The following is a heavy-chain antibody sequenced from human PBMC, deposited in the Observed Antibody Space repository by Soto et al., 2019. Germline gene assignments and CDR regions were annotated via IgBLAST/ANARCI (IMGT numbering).Heavy chain of an antibody. V-gene: IGHV4-4*07. D-gene: IGHD2-15*01. Sequence: PSETLSLTCTVSGGSIRSYYWSWIRQPAGKGLEWLGRIYSSGATNYNPSLKSRVTMSVDTSQNHFSLELTSVTAADTAVYYCARGYCSGGSCYELDPWGQGILVTVSS. CDR1: GGSIRSYY. CDR2: IYSSGAT. J-gene: IGHJ5*02. CDR3: ARGYCSGGSCYELDP.